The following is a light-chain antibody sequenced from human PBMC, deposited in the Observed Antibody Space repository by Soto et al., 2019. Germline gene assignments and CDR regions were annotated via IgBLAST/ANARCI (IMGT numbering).Light chain of an antibody. Sequence: DIQITQSPSTLSASVGDRVTMTCRASQSVSNWLAWYQQKPGKAPKLLIYDASTLEGGVPSRFSGSGSGTEFTLSISSLQPDDYATYYCQQYTSYWTFGQGTKVDIK. CDR2: DAS. CDR1: QSVSNW. CDR3: QQYTSYWT. V-gene: IGKV1-5*01. J-gene: IGKJ1*01.